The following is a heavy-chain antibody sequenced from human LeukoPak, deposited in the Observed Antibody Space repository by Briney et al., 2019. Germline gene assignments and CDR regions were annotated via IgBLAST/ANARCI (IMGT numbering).Heavy chain of an antibody. CDR1: GGSISSYY. D-gene: IGHD1-20*01. Sequence: SQTLSLTCTVSGGSISSYYWSWIRQPPGKGLEWIGYIYYSGSTNYNPSLKSRVTISVDTSKNQFSLKLSSVTAADTAVYYCARDVTGNDAFDIWGQGTMVTVSS. CDR3: ARDVTGNDAFDI. J-gene: IGHJ3*02. CDR2: IYYSGST. V-gene: IGHV4-59*01.